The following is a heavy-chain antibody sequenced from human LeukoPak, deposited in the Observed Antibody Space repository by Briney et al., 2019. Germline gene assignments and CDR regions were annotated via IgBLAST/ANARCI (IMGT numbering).Heavy chain of an antibody. CDR1: GGSISSSNW. CDR3: ARRGTFFPEEENWFDP. V-gene: IGHV4-4*02. J-gene: IGHJ5*02. CDR2: IYHSGST. D-gene: IGHD3-3*02. Sequence: PSETLSLTCAVSGGSISSSNWWSWVRQPPGKGLEWIAEIYHSGSTNYNPSLKSRVTISVDKSKNQFSLKLSSVTAADTAVYYCARRGTFFPEEENWFDPWGQGTLVTVSS.